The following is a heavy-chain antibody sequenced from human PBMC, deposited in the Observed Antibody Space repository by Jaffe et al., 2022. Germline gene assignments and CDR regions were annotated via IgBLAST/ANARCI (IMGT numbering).Heavy chain of an antibody. V-gene: IGHV3-23*01. CDR2: ISGSGGST. D-gene: IGHD3-9*01. Sequence: EVQLLESGGGLVQPGGSLRLSCAASGFTFSSYAMSWVRQAPGKGLEWVSAISGSGGSTYYADSVKGRFTISRDNSKNTLYLQMNSLRAEDTAVYYCAKDPELRYFDWILPHFDYWGQGTLVTVSS. J-gene: IGHJ4*02. CDR1: GFTFSSYA. CDR3: AKDPELRYFDWILPHFDY.